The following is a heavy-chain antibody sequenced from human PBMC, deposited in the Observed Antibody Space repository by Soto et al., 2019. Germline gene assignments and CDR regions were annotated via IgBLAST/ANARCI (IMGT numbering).Heavy chain of an antibody. CDR3: ARARATIAAAAIFDC. Sequence: SETLSLTCAVSGGSISTSNWWSWVRQPPGKGLEWIGEVYRTGSTNYNPSLESRLTISVDKSKNQFSLKLTSVTAADTAVYYCARARATIAAAAIFDCWRHGTLVTVS. D-gene: IGHD6-13*01. J-gene: IGHJ4*01. V-gene: IGHV4-4*02. CDR2: VYRTGST. CDR1: GGSISTSNW.